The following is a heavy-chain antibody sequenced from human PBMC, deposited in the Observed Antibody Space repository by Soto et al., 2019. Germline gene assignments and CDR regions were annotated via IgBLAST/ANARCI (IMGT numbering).Heavy chain of an antibody. J-gene: IGHJ4*02. CDR1: GGSISSGCYY. CDR2: INHSGST. Sequence: SETLSLTCTVSGGSISSGCYYWSWIRQHPGKGLEWIGYINHSGSTYYNPSLKSRVTISVDTSKNQFSLKLSSVTAADTAVYYCARRVGATTVDYWGQGTLVTVSS. D-gene: IGHD1-26*01. V-gene: IGHV4-31*03. CDR3: ARRVGATTVDY.